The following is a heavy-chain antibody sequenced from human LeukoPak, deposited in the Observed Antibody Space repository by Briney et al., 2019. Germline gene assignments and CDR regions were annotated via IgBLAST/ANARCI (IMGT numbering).Heavy chain of an antibody. CDR2: VSWNGSRT. V-gene: IGHV3-19*01. Sequence: PGGSLRLSCAASGFTFSSYAMSWVRQAPGKGLEWVSGVSWNGSRTHYADSVKGRFTISRDNARNSLYLQMNSLRDEDTAVYYCGRVSGVVTPIHYWGQGTLVTVSS. CDR1: GFTFSSYA. CDR3: GRVSGVVTPIHY. J-gene: IGHJ4*02. D-gene: IGHD3-3*01.